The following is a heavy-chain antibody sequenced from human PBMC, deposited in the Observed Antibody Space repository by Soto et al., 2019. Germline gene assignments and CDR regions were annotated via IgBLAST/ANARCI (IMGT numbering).Heavy chain of an antibody. CDR1: GLTFSTYG. V-gene: IGHV3-33*01. CDR3: ARDGGGGYASGRDAFDI. J-gene: IGHJ3*02. CDR2: IWYDGSNK. Sequence: GGSLRLSCEAFGLTFSTYGMHWVRQAPGKGLEWVALIWYDGSNKYYGDSVKGRFSISRDNSENTLYLQMNSLRAEDTAVYYCARDGGGGYASGRDAFDIWGQGTMVTVSS. D-gene: IGHD2-2*01.